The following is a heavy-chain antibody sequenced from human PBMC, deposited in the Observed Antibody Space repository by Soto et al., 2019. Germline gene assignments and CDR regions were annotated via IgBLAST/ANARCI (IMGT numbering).Heavy chain of an antibody. CDR3: ARGGELAVRGAGAFDI. CDR2: IIPIFGTA. V-gene: IGHV1-69*01. D-gene: IGHD3-10*01. CDR1: GGTFSSYA. Sequence: QVQLVQSGAEVEKPGSSVKVSCKASGGTFSSYAISWVRQAPGQGLEWMGGIIPIFGTANYAQKFQGRVTITADESTSTAYMELSSLRSEDTAVYYCARGGELAVRGAGAFDIWGQGTMVTVSS. J-gene: IGHJ3*02.